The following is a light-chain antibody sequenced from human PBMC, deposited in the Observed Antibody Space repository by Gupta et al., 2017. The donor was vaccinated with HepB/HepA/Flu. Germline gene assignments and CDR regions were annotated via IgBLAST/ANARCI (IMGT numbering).Light chain of an antibody. Sequence: DIQVTQSPPTLSASVGDRVTITCRASQHVDGRLAWYQQTPGKAPKLLIYEASTLGSGVPSRFSGSGSGTQFTLTISSLQPDDFATYDCQPYSSDSPYTFVRGTKLEIK. CDR1: QHVDGR. V-gene: IGKV1-5*03. CDR2: EAS. CDR3: QPYSSDSPYT. J-gene: IGKJ2*01.